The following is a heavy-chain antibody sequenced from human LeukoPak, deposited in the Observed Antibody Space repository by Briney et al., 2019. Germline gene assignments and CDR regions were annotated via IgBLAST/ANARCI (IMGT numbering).Heavy chain of an antibody. Sequence: ASVKVSCKASGYKFSSYGISWVRQAPGQGLEWMGWISVYNGNTNYAQNFQGRVKMNTDTSTSTAYMELRGLRSDHTAVYYCARAGAYIYGFDYWGQGTLVTVSS. CDR1: GYKFSSYG. CDR2: ISVYNGNT. J-gene: IGHJ4*02. CDR3: ARAGAYIYGFDY. V-gene: IGHV1-18*01. D-gene: IGHD5-18*01.